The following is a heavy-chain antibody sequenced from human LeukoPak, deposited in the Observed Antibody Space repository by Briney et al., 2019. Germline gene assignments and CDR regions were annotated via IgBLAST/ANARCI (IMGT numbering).Heavy chain of an antibody. CDR3: ASPXYSGSYYENWFDP. V-gene: IGHV4-34*01. Sequence: SETLSLTCAVYGGSFSPYFWSWIRQPPGKGLEWIGEINHSGSTNYNPSLKSRVTISVDTSKNQFSLKLSSVTAADTAVYYCASPXYSGSYYENWFDPWGQGTLVTVSS. CDR2: INHSGST. J-gene: IGHJ5*02. CDR1: GGSFSPYF. D-gene: IGHD3-10*01.